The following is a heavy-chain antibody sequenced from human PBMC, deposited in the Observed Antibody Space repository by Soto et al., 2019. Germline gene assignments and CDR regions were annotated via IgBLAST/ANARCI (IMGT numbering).Heavy chain of an antibody. V-gene: IGHV3-23*01. Sequence: GGSLRLSCAASGFTFSSYGISWIRLSPGKGLEWVSAISGGGDTTYYTPSVKGRFTISRDDFRNTLYLQMNSLRTEDTAIYYCAKLRDFVVLPAGILDYWGPGTLVTVSS. CDR3: AKLRDFVVLPAGILDY. J-gene: IGHJ4*02. CDR1: GFTFSSYG. D-gene: IGHD2-8*01. CDR2: ISGGGDTT.